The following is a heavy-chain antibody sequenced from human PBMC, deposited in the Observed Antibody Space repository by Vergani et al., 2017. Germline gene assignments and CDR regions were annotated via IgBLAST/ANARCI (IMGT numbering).Heavy chain of an antibody. CDR1: GASIRSSNYY. J-gene: IGHJ5*02. CDR2: IYYSGST. V-gene: IGHV4-39*01. D-gene: IGHD6-19*01. Sequence: QLQLQESGPGLVKPSATLSLTCSVSGASIRSSNYYWGWIRQPPGKGLEWIASIYYSGSTYYNPSLKSRVTISVDTSKNQFSLKLSSVTAADTAVYFCAGHSTVEWLVKLGWIDPWGQRILVTVSS. CDR3: AGHSTVEWLVKLGWIDP.